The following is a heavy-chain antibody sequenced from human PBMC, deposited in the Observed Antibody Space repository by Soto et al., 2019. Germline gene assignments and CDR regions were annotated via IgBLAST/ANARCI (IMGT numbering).Heavy chain of an antibody. CDR3: GRRFCIGANCLGKGFDY. CDR1: GLTFSSYD. Sequence: GGSLRLSCAASGLTFSSYDMHWIRQITGKGLEWVSAIGADGKTYYLDSVTGRFTTATETAKKSFYTQIKSRRGGETAVYFCGRRFCIGANCLGKGFDYWGLGTLVTVSS. J-gene: IGHJ4*02. V-gene: IGHV3-13*01. D-gene: IGHD2-15*01. CDR2: IGADGKT.